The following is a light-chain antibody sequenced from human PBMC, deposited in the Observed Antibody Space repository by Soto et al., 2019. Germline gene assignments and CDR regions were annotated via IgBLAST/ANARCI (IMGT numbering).Light chain of an antibody. CDR2: STN. J-gene: IGLJ2*01. Sequence: QTVVTQEPSFSVSPGGTVTLTCGLSSGPVSASYYPNWYQQTPGQAPRTLIYSTNIRSSGVPDRFSGSILGNKAALTITGAQADDESDYYCVLYMNNGISIFGGGTKLTVL. CDR3: VLYMNNGISI. V-gene: IGLV8-61*01. CDR1: SGPVSASYY.